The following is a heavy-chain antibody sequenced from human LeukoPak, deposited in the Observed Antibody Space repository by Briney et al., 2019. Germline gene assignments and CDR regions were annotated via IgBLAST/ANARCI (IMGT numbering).Heavy chain of an antibody. D-gene: IGHD3-16*02. CDR3: ASGEMSTYDYVWGSYRILSSLSFDI. CDR2: IYYSGST. J-gene: IGHJ3*02. CDR1: GGSISSYY. V-gene: IGHV4-59*01. Sequence: SETLSLTCTVSGGSISSYYWSWIRQPPGKGLGWMGYIYYSGSTNYNPSLKSRVTISVDTSKNQFSLKLSSVTAADTAVYYCASGEMSTYDYVWGSYRILSSLSFDIWGQGTMVTVSS.